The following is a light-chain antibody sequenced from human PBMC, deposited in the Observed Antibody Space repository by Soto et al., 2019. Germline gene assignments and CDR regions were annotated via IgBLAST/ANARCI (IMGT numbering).Light chain of an antibody. CDR3: QQSYRIPWT. J-gene: IGKJ1*01. CDR2: AAS. CDR1: QTISTY. V-gene: IGKV1-39*01. Sequence: DIQMTQSPSSLSASIGDRVTITCRTSQTISTYLNWFQQKPGKAPNLVISAASILQSGVPSRFSGSGSGTDFTLIMSSLQPEDFATYYCQQSYRIPWTFGQGTKVEI.